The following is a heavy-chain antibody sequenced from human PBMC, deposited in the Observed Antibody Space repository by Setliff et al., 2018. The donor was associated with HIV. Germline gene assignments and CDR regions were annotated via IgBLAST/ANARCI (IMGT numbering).Heavy chain of an antibody. V-gene: IGHV3-23*01. Sequence: QAGGSLRLSCAASGFTFSSHAMTWVRQAPGQGLEWFSIISGSGGSTYYADSVKGRFTISRDNSKNTLNLQMNSLRTEDTALYYRAKDLGGGSYGNWAYGMDVGGQGTTVTVSS. D-gene: IGHD4-17*01. CDR3: AKDLGGGSYGNWAYGMDV. CDR1: GFTFSSHA. J-gene: IGHJ6*02. CDR2: ISGSGGST.